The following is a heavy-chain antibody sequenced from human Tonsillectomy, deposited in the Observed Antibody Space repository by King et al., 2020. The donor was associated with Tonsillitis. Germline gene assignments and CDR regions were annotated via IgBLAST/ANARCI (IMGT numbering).Heavy chain of an antibody. CDR2: ISSSGSTI. J-gene: IGHJ5*02. Sequence: VQLVESGGGLVKPGGSLRLSCAASGFTFSDYYMSWIRQAPGKGLEWVSYISSSGSTIYYADSVKGRFTISRDNAKNSLYLQMNSLRAEDTAVYYCARIQYYDFWSGYYGGSGWFDPWGQGTLVTVSS. V-gene: IGHV3-11*01. CDR3: ARIQYYDFWSGYYGGSGWFDP. CDR1: GFTFSDYY. D-gene: IGHD3-3*01.